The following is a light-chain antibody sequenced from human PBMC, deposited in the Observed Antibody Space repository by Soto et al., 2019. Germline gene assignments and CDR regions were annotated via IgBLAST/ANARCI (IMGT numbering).Light chain of an antibody. CDR3: QQRSNWSWT. CDR2: DAS. V-gene: IGKV3-11*01. Sequence: ESVLTQSPGTLSLSPGERATLSCRASQSVSSYLAWYQQKPGQAPRLLIYDASNRATGIPARFSGSGSGTDFTLTISSLEPEDFAVYYCQQRSNWSWTFGQGTKVDNK. J-gene: IGKJ1*01. CDR1: QSVSSY.